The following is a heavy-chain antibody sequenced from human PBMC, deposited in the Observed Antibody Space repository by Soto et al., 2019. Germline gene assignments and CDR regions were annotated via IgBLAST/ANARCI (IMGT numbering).Heavy chain of an antibody. J-gene: IGHJ6*02. Sequence: GGSLRLSCAASGFTFSSYAMHWVRQAPGKGLEWVAVISYDGSNKYYADSVKGRFTISRDNSKNTLYLQMNSLRAEDTAVYYCARGAARLGYYYYGMDVWGQGTTVTVSS. D-gene: IGHD6-6*01. CDR1: GFTFSSYA. CDR2: ISYDGSNK. CDR3: ARGAARLGYYYYGMDV. V-gene: IGHV3-30-3*01.